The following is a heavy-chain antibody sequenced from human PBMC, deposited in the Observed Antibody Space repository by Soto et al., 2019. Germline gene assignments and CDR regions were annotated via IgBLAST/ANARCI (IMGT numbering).Heavy chain of an antibody. CDR3: ARVFYSVAGTGGLDY. CDR2: ISSNSSTI. Sequence: EVQLVESGGGLVQPGGSLRLSCAASGFTFSSYSMNWVRQAPGKGLEWVSYISSNSSTIYYADSVKGRFTISRYNAKNSLYLQMNSLRDEDTPVYYCARVFYSVAGTGGLDYWGQGTLVTVSS. CDR1: GFTFSSYS. J-gene: IGHJ4*02. D-gene: IGHD6-19*01. V-gene: IGHV3-48*02.